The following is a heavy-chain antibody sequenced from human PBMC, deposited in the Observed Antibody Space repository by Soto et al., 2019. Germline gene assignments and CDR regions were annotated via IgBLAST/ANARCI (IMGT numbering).Heavy chain of an antibody. D-gene: IGHD3-22*01. Sequence: PSETLSLTCTVSGGSISSYYWSWIRQPPGKGLEWIGYIYYSGSTYYNPSLKSRVTISVDTSKNQFSLKLSSVTAADTAVYYCARDHYFDSSGYSQGDAFDIWGQGTMVTVSS. CDR2: IYYSGST. J-gene: IGHJ3*02. CDR1: GGSISSYY. V-gene: IGHV4-59*12. CDR3: ARDHYFDSSGYSQGDAFDI.